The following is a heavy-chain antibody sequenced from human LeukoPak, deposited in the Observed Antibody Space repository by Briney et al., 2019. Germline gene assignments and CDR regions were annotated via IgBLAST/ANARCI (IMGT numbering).Heavy chain of an antibody. V-gene: IGHV3-66*01. D-gene: IGHD1-26*01. Sequence: GGSLRLSCAASGFTVSYNFMSWVRQAPGKGLEWVSVIYSGGSTYYADSVKGRFTISTDNSKNTVYLQMNSLRVDDTAVYYCARVKVGITYWFDPWGQGTLVTVSS. CDR1: GFTVSYNF. CDR3: ARVKVGITYWFDP. J-gene: IGHJ5*02. CDR2: IYSGGST.